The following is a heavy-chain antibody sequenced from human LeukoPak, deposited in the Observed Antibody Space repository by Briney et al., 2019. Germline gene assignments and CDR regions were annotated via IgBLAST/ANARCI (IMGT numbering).Heavy chain of an antibody. CDR1: GFTFSSYA. CDR2: ISYDGSNK. J-gene: IGHJ4*02. CDR3: ARSRGYSGYDGGVDY. D-gene: IGHD5-12*01. Sequence: GGSLRLSCAASGFTFSSYAMHWVRQAPGKGLEWVAVISYDGSNKYYADTVKGRFTISRDNSKNTLYLQMNSLRAEDTAVYYCARSRGYSGYDGGVDYWGQGTLVTVSS. V-gene: IGHV3-30-3*01.